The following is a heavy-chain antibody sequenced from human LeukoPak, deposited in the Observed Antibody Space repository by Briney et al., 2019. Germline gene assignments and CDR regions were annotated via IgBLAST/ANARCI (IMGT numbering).Heavy chain of an antibody. CDR3: AKDLPMWGYYDSSGYLTDGLYFDY. CDR2: ISGSGGST. Sequence: QTGGSLRLSCAASGFTFSSYGLNWVRQAPGKGLEWVSVISGSGGSTYYADSVKGRFTISRDNSKNTLYLQMNSLRAEDTAVYYCAKDLPMWGYYDSSGYLTDGLYFDYWGQGTLVTVSS. CDR1: GFTFSSYG. D-gene: IGHD3-22*01. J-gene: IGHJ4*02. V-gene: IGHV3-23*01.